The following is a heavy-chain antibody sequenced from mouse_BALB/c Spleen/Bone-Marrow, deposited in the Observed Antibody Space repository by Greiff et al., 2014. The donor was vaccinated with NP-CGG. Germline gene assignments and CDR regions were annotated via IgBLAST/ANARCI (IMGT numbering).Heavy chain of an antibody. J-gene: IGHJ2*01. D-gene: IGHD2-14*01. CDR3: ARHHRYAYYFDY. Sequence: VQLQQSGSVLVRPGASVKLSCKASGYTFTNSWIHWAKQRPGQGLEWIGEIHPNSGNTNYNEKFKGKVTLTADISSSTAYVDLSSPTSEDSAVYYCARHHRYAYYFDYWGQGTTLTVSS. CDR2: IHPNSGNT. V-gene: IGHV1S130*01. CDR1: GYTFTNSW.